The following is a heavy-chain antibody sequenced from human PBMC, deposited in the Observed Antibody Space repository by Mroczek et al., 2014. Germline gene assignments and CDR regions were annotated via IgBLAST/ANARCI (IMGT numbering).Heavy chain of an antibody. CDR2: INHSGST. J-gene: IGHJ4*02. CDR1: GGSFSGYY. V-gene: IGHV4-34*01. D-gene: IGHD2-15*01. Sequence: QVQLQQWGAGXLKPSETLSLTCAVYGGSFSGYYWSWIRQPPGKGLEWIGEINHSGSTNYNPSLKSRVTISVDTSKNQFSLKLSSVTAADTAVYYCARGGDRGDCSGGSCTPFDYWGQGTLVTVSS. CDR3: ARGGDRGDCSGGSCTPFDY.